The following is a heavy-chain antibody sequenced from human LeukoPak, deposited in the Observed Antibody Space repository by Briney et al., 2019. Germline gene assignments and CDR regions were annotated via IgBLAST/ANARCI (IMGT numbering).Heavy chain of an antibody. Sequence: ASVKVSCKASGYTFSDYAVHWVRQAPGQRFEWMGWIDAGNGDTRYSQKFQGRVTITRDTSASTAYIELRSLRSEDTAMYYCARHDNDDDFDYWGQGTLVTVSS. CDR1: GYTFSDYA. J-gene: IGHJ4*02. D-gene: IGHD3-16*01. CDR2: IDAGNGDT. V-gene: IGHV1-3*01. CDR3: ARHDNDDDFDY.